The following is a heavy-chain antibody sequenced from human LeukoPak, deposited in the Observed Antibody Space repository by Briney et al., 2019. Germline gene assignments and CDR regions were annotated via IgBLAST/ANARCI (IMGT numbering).Heavy chain of an antibody. CDR3: AKEGCSSTSCYAYYYYYYMDV. Sequence: GGSLRLSCAVSGFTFSSYVMSWVRQAPGKGLEWVSAISGSGGSTYYADSVKGRFTISRDNSKNTLYLQMNSLRAEDTAVYYCAKEGCSSTSCYAYYYYYYMDVWGKGTTVTISS. CDR2: ISGSGGST. D-gene: IGHD2-2*01. J-gene: IGHJ6*03. CDR1: GFTFSSYV. V-gene: IGHV3-23*01.